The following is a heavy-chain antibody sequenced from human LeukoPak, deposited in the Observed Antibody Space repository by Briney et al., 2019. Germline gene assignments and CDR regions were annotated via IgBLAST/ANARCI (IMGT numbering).Heavy chain of an antibody. CDR2: INPNSGGT. J-gene: IGHJ4*02. Sequence: ASVKVSCKASGYTFTCYYMHWVRQAPGQGLEWMGWINPNSGGTNYAQKFQGRVTMTRDTSISTAYMELSRLRSDDTAAYYCARESGSYKDYWGQGTLVTVSS. CDR3: ARESGSYKDY. D-gene: IGHD1-26*01. CDR1: GYTFTCYY. V-gene: IGHV1-2*02.